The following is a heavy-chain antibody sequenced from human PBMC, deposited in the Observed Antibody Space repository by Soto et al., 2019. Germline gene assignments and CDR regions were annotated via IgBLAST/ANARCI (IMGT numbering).Heavy chain of an antibody. V-gene: IGHV1-3*01. CDR3: ARDCSGGSCYFRAFDI. D-gene: IGHD2-15*01. CDR2: INAGNGNT. Sequence: ASVKVSCMASGYTFTSNAMHWVRKAPGQRLEWMGWINAGNGNTKYSQKFQGRVTITRDTSASTAYMELSSVRSEDTAVYYCARDCSGGSCYFRAFDIWGQGTMVTVSS. CDR1: GYTFTSNA. J-gene: IGHJ3*02.